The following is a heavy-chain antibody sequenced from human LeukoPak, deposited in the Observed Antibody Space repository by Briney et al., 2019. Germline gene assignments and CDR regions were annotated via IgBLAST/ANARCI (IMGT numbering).Heavy chain of an antibody. CDR3: AKSGIEAAGSLVYFDY. CDR2: ISYDGSNK. D-gene: IGHD6-13*01. CDR1: GFTFSSYG. V-gene: IGHV3-30*18. J-gene: IGHJ4*02. Sequence: GGTLRLSCAASGFTFSSYGMHWVRQPPAKGLECVAVISYDGSNKYYTDSVKGRFTISRDNSKNTLYLQMNSLRAEDTAVYYCAKSGIEAAGSLVYFDYWGQGTLVTASS.